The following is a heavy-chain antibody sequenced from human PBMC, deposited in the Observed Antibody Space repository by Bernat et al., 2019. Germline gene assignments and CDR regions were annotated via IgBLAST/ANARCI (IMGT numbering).Heavy chain of an antibody. CDR2: ISGSGGST. CDR1: GFTFSSYA. Sequence: EVQLLESGGGLVQPGGSLRLSCAASGFTFSSYAMSWVRQAPGKGLEWVSAISGSGGSTYYADSVKGRFTISRDNSKNTLYLKMNSLRAEDTAVYYCAKESGGATGSYYYGMDVWGQGTTVTVSS. J-gene: IGHJ6*02. CDR3: AKESGGATGSYYYGMDV. D-gene: IGHD1-1*01. V-gene: IGHV3-23*01.